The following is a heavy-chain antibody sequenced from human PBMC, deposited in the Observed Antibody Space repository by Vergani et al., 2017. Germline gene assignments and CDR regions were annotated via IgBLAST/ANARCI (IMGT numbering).Heavy chain of an antibody. CDR1: GGTFSSYT. V-gene: IGHV1-69*08. D-gene: IGHD4-23*01. CDR2: IIPILGIA. CDR3: ARDGKSLSIPHYWMDV. Sequence: QVQLVQSGAEVKKPGSSGKVSCKASGGTFSSYTISGVRQAPGQGLEWMGRIIPILGIANYAQKFQGRVTITADKSTSTAYMELSSLRSEDTAVYYCARDGKSLSIPHYWMDVWGRGTTVTVSS. J-gene: IGHJ6*02.